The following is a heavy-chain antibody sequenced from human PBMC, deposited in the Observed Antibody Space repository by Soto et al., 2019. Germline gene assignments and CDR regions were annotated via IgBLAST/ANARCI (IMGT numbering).Heavy chain of an antibody. Sequence: QVQLVQSGAEVKKPGSSVKVSCKASGGTFSSYAISWVRQAPGQGLERMGGIIPIFGTANYAQKFQGRVKITADESTSTAYMELSSLRSEDTAVYYCVSNVVVVAAPFDYWGQGTLVTVSS. CDR3: VSNVVVVAAPFDY. CDR2: IIPIFGTA. J-gene: IGHJ4*02. D-gene: IGHD2-15*01. V-gene: IGHV1-69*01. CDR1: GGTFSSYA.